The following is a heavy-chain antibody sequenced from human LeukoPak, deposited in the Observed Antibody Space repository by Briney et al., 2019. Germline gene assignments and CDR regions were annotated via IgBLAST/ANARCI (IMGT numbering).Heavy chain of an antibody. CDR3: ARDPPYSGSGYYYYMDV. Sequence: GGSLRLSCAAAGFAFSNYTMNWVRQAPGKGLVWVSRINSDGSSTSYTDSVKGRFTISRDNAKNTLYLQMNSLRAEDTAVYYCARDPPYSGSGYYYYMDVWGKGTTVTVSS. CDR2: INSDGSST. V-gene: IGHV3-74*01. D-gene: IGHD1-26*01. J-gene: IGHJ6*03. CDR1: GFAFSNYT.